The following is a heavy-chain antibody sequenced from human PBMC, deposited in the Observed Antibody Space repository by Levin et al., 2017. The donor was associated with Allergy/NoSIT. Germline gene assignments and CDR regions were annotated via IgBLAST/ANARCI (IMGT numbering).Heavy chain of an antibody. CDR1: GYTFSSYG. D-gene: IGHD3-22*01. Sequence: GESLKISCKASGYTFSSYGITWVRQAPGQGLEWMGWINTYNGNAKYAQKLQGRVTMTTDTSTSTAYMDLRSLRSDDTAVYYCARIMRDTSDYSSYNWFDPWGQGTLVTVSS. J-gene: IGHJ5*02. CDR3: ARIMRDTSDYSSYNWFDP. CDR2: INTYNGNA. V-gene: IGHV1-18*01.